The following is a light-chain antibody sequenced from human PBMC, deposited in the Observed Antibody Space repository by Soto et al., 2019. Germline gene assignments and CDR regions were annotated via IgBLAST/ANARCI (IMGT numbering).Light chain of an antibody. Sequence: EIVLTQSPGTLSLSAGERATLSCRASPSVSSNYLAWYQQKPGQAPRLLIDGASSRATGIPDRFSGGGSGTDFTLTISRLEPEDSAVYYCQQYGSSPRLTFGGGTKVEIK. V-gene: IGKV3-20*01. CDR3: QQYGSSPRLT. CDR1: PSVSSNY. CDR2: GAS. J-gene: IGKJ4*01.